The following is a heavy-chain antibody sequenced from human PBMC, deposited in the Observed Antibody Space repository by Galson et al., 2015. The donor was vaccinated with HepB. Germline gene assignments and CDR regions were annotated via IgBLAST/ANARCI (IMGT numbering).Heavy chain of an antibody. D-gene: IGHD4-17*01. V-gene: IGHV3-11*01. CDR1: GFIFSDFY. Sequence: SLRLSCAASGFIFSDFYMAWIRQAPGKGLDWVSYISSGGSTIYYADSVKGRFTISRDNAKNSLYLQMNSLRAEDTAVYYCARSYGDLDYWGQGTLVTVSS. CDR3: ARSYGDLDY. CDR2: ISSGGSTI. J-gene: IGHJ4*02.